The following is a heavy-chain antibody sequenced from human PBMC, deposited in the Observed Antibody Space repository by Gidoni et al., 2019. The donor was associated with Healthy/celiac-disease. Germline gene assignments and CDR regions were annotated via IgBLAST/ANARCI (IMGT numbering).Heavy chain of an antibody. J-gene: IGHJ4*02. Sequence: EVQLLESGGGLVQPGGSLRLSCAASGFTFSSYSMNWVRQAPGKGLEWVSYISSSSSTIYYAEFVKGRFTISRDNAKNSLYLQINSLRAEDTAVYFCARDPVWGATMFDYWGQGTLVTVSS. D-gene: IGHD3-16*01. CDR2: ISSSSSTI. V-gene: IGHV3-48*01. CDR1: GFTFSSYS. CDR3: ARDPVWGATMFDY.